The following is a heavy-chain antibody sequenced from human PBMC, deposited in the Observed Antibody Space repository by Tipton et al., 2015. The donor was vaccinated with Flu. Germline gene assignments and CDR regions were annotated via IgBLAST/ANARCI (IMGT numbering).Heavy chain of an antibody. J-gene: IGHJ6*02. CDR3: AKDNSEMGTIFFYYAMDV. V-gene: IGHV3-30*18. CDR1: GFTFNNYV. CDR2: ISYDGSNK. Sequence: QVQLVQSGGGVVQPGRSLRLSCAASGFTFNNYVMYWVRQAPGKGLEWVAVISYDGSNKYYADSVKGRFTISRDDSKNTLSLQMNSLRAEDTAVYYCAKDNSEMGTIFFYYAMDVWGQGTTVTVSS. D-gene: IGHD5-24*01.